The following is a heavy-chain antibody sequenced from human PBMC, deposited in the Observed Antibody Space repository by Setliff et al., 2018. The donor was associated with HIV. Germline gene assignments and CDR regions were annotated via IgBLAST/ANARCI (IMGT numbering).Heavy chain of an antibody. V-gene: IGHV3-21*01. CDR3: AREWGRSDYYDSSGSKGYFDY. CDR2: ISTGGHFI. D-gene: IGHD3-22*01. CDR1: GFTFSDYT. Sequence: GGSLRLSCAASGFTFSDYTMNWVRQAPGKGLEWVSSISTGGHFIYYADSVKGRFTISRDNSKNTLYLQMNSLRAEDTAVYYCAREWGRSDYYDSSGSKGYFDYWGQGTLVTVSS. J-gene: IGHJ4*02.